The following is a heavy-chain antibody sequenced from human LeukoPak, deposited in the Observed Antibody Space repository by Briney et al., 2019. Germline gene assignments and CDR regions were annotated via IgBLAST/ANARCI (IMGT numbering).Heavy chain of an antibody. D-gene: IGHD1-14*01. CDR3: ARGPEVDSSAVLFYYYYYYMDV. Sequence: GESLKISCKGSGYSFTSYWIGWVRQMPGKGLEWMGIIYPGDSDTRYSPSFQGQVTISADKSISTAYLQWSSLKASDTAMYYCARGPEVDSSAVLFYYYYYYMDVWGKGTTVTVSS. V-gene: IGHV5-51*01. CDR1: GYSFTSYW. CDR2: IYPGDSDT. J-gene: IGHJ6*03.